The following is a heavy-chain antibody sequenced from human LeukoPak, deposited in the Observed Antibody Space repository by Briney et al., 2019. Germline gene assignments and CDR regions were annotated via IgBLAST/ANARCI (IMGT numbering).Heavy chain of an antibody. CDR3: AKGTAMAPALFDY. J-gene: IGHJ4*02. CDR1: GFTFSSYG. Sequence: GGSLRLSCAASGFTFSSYGMHWVRQAPGKGLEWVAVISYDGSNKYYADSVKGRFTISRDNSKNTLYLQMNSLRAEDTAVCYCAKGTAMAPALFDYWGQGTLVTVSS. V-gene: IGHV3-30*18. D-gene: IGHD5-18*01. CDR2: ISYDGSNK.